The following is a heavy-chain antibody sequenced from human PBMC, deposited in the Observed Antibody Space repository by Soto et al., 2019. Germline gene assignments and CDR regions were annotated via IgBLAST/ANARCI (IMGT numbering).Heavy chain of an antibody. CDR2: ISPYSGNT. J-gene: IGHJ6*02. CDR1: GHIFVNYG. Sequence: QVQLVQSGDEVRKPGSSVKVSCKASGHIFVNYGIAWVRQAPGQGLEWMGWISPYSGNTHYAGKVQGRLTMTTDTCTSTAYMDLGSLTPDDTAVYSCAMVDNDITPTPPDVWGQGTTVTVS. V-gene: IGHV1-18*01. CDR3: AMVDNDITPTPPDV. D-gene: IGHD5-12*01.